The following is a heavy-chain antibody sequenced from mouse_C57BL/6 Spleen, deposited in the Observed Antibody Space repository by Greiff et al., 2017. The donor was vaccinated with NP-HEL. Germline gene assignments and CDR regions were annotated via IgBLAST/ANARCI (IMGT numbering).Heavy chain of an antibody. CDR3: ARRGFTTVVEYYFDY. V-gene: IGHV1-19*01. J-gene: IGHJ2*01. D-gene: IGHD1-1*01. CDR2: INPYNGGT. CDR1: GYTFTDYY. Sequence: SGPVLVKPGASVKMSCKASGYTFTDYYMNWVKQSHGKSLEWIGVINPYNGGTSYNQKFKGKATLTVDKSSSTAYMELNSLTSEDSAVYYCARRGFTTVVEYYFDYWGQGTTLTVSS.